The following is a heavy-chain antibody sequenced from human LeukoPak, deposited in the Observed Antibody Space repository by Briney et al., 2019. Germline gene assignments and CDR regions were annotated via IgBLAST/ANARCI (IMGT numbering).Heavy chain of an antibody. V-gene: IGHV4-30-4*01. CDR2: IYSGST. CDR1: GGSISSGDYY. CDR3: AGSSWFNWFDP. J-gene: IGHJ5*02. D-gene: IGHD6-13*01. Sequence: SQTLSLTCTVSGGSISSGDYYWSWIRQPPGKGLEWIGYIYSGSTYYNPSLKSRVTISVDTSKNQFSLKLSSVTAADTAVYYCAGSSWFNWFDPWGQGTLVTVSS.